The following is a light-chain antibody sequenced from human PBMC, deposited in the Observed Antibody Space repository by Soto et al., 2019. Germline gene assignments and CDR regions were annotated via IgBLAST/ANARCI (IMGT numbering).Light chain of an antibody. Sequence: EIVLTQSPGSLSLSPGERATLSCRASQRVDSSFCAWYKKKPGQAPRLLIYGASKRATGIPDRFSGRGSGTDFPLTISRLEPEDFAVYYCQQYVSSVTFGQGTKVEVK. J-gene: IGKJ1*01. V-gene: IGKV3-20*01. CDR1: QRVDSSF. CDR2: GAS. CDR3: QQYVSSVT.